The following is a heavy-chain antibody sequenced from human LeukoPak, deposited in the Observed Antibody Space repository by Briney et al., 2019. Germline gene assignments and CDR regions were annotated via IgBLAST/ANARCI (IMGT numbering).Heavy chain of an antibody. V-gene: IGHV1-46*01. J-gene: IGHJ4*02. CDR2: INPSGGGT. Sequence: ASVTVSCKASGYMFTSYYMHWVRQAPGQGLEWMGIINPSGGGTSYPQKFQGRATMTRDMSTSTVYMELSSLRSEDTAVYYCARGGDGYNRWGQGTLVTVSS. D-gene: IGHD5-24*01. CDR3: ARGGDGYNR. CDR1: GYMFTSYY.